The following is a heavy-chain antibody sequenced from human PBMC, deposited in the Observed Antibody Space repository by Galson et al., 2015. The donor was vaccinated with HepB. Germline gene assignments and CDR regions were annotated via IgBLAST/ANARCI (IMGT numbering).Heavy chain of an antibody. CDR1: GFTFSTYS. CDR2: ISYDGNSK. V-gene: IGHV3-30-3*01. D-gene: IGHD6-13*01. Sequence: SLRLSCAASGFTFSTYSMHWVRQAPGKGLEWVGVISYDGNSKYYGDSVRGRFTISRDNSKNTLYLEMNSLRTDDTAVYYCARGRVSLDSWGQGTLVTVSS. J-gene: IGHJ4*02. CDR3: ARGRVSLDS.